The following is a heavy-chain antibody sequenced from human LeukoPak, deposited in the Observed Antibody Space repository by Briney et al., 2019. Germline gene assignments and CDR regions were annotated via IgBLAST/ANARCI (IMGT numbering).Heavy chain of an antibody. Sequence: GGSLRLSCAASGFTFRFYAMSWVRQAPGKGLEWVSTIRGSGGDTCYADSVRGRFTISRDNSKNTLYLQMSSLRAEDTAVYYCAKYYYDSGCYPDSWGQGTLVTVSS. CDR2: IRGSGGDT. J-gene: IGHJ4*02. CDR3: AKYYYDSGCYPDS. D-gene: IGHD3-10*01. V-gene: IGHV3-23*01. CDR1: GFTFRFYA.